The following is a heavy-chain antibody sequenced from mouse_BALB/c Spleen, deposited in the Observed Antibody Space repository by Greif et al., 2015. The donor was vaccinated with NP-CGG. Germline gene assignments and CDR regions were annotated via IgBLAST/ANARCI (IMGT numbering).Heavy chain of an antibody. V-gene: IGHV1S29*02. CDR1: GYTFTDYN. J-gene: IGHJ1*01. D-gene: IGHD2-10*02. CDR2: IYPYNGGT. Sequence: EVQLQQSGPELVKPGASVKISCKASGYTFTDYNMHWVKQSHGKSLEWIGYIYPYNGGTGYNQKFKSKATLTVDNSSSTAYMELRSLTSEDSAVYYCARTYGNYRYFDVWGAGTTVTVSS. CDR3: ARTYGNYRYFDV.